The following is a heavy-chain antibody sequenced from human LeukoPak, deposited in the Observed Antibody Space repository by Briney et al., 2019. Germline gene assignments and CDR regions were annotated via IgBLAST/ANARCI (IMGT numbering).Heavy chain of an antibody. CDR3: ARALAGEEVDY. Sequence: ASVKVSCKASGYTFTSYYMHWVRQAPGQGLEWMGIINPSGGTTTYAQKFQGRVTMTRDSSTGTVYMELSSLRSEDTAVYYCARALAGEEVDYWGQGTLVTVSS. CDR1: GYTFTSYY. J-gene: IGHJ4*02. CDR2: INPSGGTT. D-gene: IGHD6-19*01. V-gene: IGHV1-46*01.